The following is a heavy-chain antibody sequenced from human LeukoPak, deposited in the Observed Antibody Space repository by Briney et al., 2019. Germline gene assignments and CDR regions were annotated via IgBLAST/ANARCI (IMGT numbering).Heavy chain of an antibody. Sequence: GGSLRLSCAASGFTFDDYAMHWARQAPGKGLEWVSGISWNSGSIGYADSLKGRFTISRDNAKNSLYLQMNSLRAEDTALYYCATTPGDYWGQGILVTVSS. D-gene: IGHD1-1*01. J-gene: IGHJ4*02. V-gene: IGHV3-9*01. CDR2: ISWNSGSI. CDR1: GFTFDDYA. CDR3: ATTPGDY.